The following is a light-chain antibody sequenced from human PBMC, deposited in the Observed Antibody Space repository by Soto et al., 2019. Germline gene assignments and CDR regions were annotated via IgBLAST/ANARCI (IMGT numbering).Light chain of an antibody. J-gene: IGLJ1*01. CDR1: ISDVGFYAR. CDR2: DVT. Sequence: QSVLTQPPSVSGSPGQSVTISCTGTISDVGFYARVSWYQQPPGTAPKLLIYDVTNRPSGVPDRFSGSQSGKTASLTISGLQAGDEADYYCSSYTSSSTSVFGTGTKVTVL. V-gene: IGLV2-18*02. CDR3: SSYTSSSTSV.